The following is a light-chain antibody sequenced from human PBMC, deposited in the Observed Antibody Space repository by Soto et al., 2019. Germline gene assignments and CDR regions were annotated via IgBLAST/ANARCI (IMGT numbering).Light chain of an antibody. Sequence: EIGVTQSPATLSLSPGERATLSCRASQSVSSNLAWYQQKPGQAPRLLIYGASTRATGIPARFSGSGSGTDFTLTISSLEPEDVAVYYCQQRGNRPPWTFGQGTKVDIK. CDR3: QQRGNRPPWT. V-gene: IGKV3-11*01. J-gene: IGKJ1*01. CDR2: GAS. CDR1: QSVSSN.